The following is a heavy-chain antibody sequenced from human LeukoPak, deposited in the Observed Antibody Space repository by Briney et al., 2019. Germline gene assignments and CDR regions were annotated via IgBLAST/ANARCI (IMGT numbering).Heavy chain of an antibody. V-gene: IGHV3-66*02. D-gene: IGHD3-9*01. J-gene: IGHJ4*02. Sequence: GGSLRLSCAASGFTVSSNYMSWVRQAPGKGLEWVSVIYSGGSTYYADSVKGRFTISRDNSKNTLYLQMNSLRAEDTAVYYCARVLRYFDWPTDYWGQGTLVTVSS. CDR3: ARVLRYFDWPTDY. CDR2: IYSGGST. CDR1: GFTVSSNY.